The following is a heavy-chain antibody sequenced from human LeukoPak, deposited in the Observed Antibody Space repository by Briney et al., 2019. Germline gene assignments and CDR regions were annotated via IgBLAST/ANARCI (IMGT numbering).Heavy chain of an antibody. Sequence: PGGSLRLSCAASGFTVSSNYMSWVRQAPGKGLEWVSVMYSGGKTYYADYVKGRFTISRDNSKNTLHLQMNSLRAEDTAVYYCVREGYNNTWYRSWGQGTLVTVSS. CDR1: GFTVSSNY. V-gene: IGHV3-53*01. CDR2: MYSGGKT. CDR3: VREGYNNTWYRS. J-gene: IGHJ5*02. D-gene: IGHD6-13*01.